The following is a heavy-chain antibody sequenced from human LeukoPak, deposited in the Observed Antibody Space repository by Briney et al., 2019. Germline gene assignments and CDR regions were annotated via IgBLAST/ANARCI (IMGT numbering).Heavy chain of an antibody. Sequence: PGGSLRLSCVASGFTFSSYAMSWVRQAPGKGLEWVSGISGSGGSTYYADSVKGRFTISRDNSKNTLFLQMNSLRAEDTAVYYSAKETYSSGWYPYFDYWGQGTLVTDSS. CDR2: ISGSGGST. CDR3: AKETYSSGWYPYFDY. D-gene: IGHD6-19*01. V-gene: IGHV3-23*01. CDR1: GFTFSSYA. J-gene: IGHJ4*02.